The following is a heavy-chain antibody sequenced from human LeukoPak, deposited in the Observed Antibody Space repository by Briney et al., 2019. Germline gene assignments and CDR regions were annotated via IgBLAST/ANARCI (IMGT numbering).Heavy chain of an antibody. CDR3: ARDDSSRDDSGGYHY. CDR1: NASVTSHH. J-gene: IGHJ4*02. D-gene: IGHD3-22*01. CDR2: VHFSGST. Sequence: SETLSLTCAVFNASVTSHHWAWIRQPAGRGLEWVGRVHFSGSTNYNPFLRSRVALSLDKTKNEPSLTLKSVSAADTAVYYCARDDSSRDDSGGYHYWGRGVLVSVSS. V-gene: IGHV4-4*07.